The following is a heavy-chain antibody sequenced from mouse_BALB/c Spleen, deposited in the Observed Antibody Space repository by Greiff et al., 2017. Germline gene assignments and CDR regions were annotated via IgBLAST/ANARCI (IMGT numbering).Heavy chain of an antibody. D-gene: IGHD2-4*01. CDR1: GYTFTSYY. CDR3: ARYYDYDYYYAMDY. V-gene: IGHV1S56*01. Sequence: QVQLQQSGPELVKPGASVRISCKASGYTFTSYYIHWVKQRPGQGLEWIGWIYPGNVNTKYNEKFKGKATLTADKSSSTAYMQLSSLTSEDSAVYFCARYYDYDYYYAMDYWGQGTSVTVSS. CDR2: IYPGNVNT. J-gene: IGHJ4*01.